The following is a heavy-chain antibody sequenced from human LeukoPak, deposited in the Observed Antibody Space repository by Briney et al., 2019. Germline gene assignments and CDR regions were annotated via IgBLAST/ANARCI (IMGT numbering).Heavy chain of an antibody. CDR1: GGSISSSSYY. Sequence: SETLSLTCTVSGGSISSSSYYWDWIRQPPGKGLEWIGSIYYSGSTYYNPSLKSRVTISVDTSKNQFSLKLSSVTAADTAMYYCARRSYYDRFDYWGQGTLVTVSS. D-gene: IGHD3-10*01. V-gene: IGHV4-39*01. CDR3: ARRSYYDRFDY. J-gene: IGHJ4*02. CDR2: IYYSGST.